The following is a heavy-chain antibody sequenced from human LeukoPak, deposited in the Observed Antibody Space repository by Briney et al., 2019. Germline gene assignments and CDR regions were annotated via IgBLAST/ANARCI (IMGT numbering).Heavy chain of an antibody. Sequence: GGSLRLSCAASGFTFSSYAMHWVRQAPGKGLEWETFIWYDGSNKYFADSVKGRFTISRDNAKNSLYLQMNSLRVEDTAVYYCARCTTGRTFGSLREIKRSREIDYWGQGTLVTVSS. CDR3: ARCTTGRTFGSLREIKRSREIDY. D-gene: IGHD1-1*01. J-gene: IGHJ4*02. CDR2: IWYDGSNK. CDR1: GFTFSSYA. V-gene: IGHV3-33*01.